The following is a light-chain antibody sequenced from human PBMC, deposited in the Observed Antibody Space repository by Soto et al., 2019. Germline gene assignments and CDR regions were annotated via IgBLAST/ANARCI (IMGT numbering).Light chain of an antibody. J-gene: IGLJ2*01. V-gene: IGLV2-14*01. CDR3: SSYTFSTVV. CDR2: EVT. Sequence: QSALTQPASVSGSPGQSITISCTGTSSDVGDYNYVSWYQQHPGKAPKLIIYEVTNRPSGVSNRFSGSKSGNTASLTISGLQAEDEADYYCSSYTFSTVVFGGGTKLTVL. CDR1: SSDVGDYNY.